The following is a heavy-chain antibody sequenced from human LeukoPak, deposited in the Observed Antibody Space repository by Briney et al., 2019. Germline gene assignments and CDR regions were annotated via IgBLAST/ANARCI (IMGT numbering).Heavy chain of an antibody. Sequence: GGSLRLSCAASGFTLSSYTMNWVRQAPGKGLEWVSSISSSRSYIYYADSVKGRFTISRDNAKNSLYLQMNSLRAEDTALYYCAKDIAAASTGYYYYGMDVWGQGTTVTVSS. CDR2: ISSSRSYI. J-gene: IGHJ6*02. V-gene: IGHV3-21*04. D-gene: IGHD6-13*01. CDR3: AKDIAAASTGYYYYGMDV. CDR1: GFTLSSYT.